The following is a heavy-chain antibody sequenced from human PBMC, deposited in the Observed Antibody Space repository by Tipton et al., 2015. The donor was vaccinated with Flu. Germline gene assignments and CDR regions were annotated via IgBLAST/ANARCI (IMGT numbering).Heavy chain of an antibody. CDR2: IYTSGST. CDR3: ASGPIDEWELPSGLDY. CDR1: GGSISSYY. Sequence: TLSLTCTVSGGSISSYYWSWIRQPAGKGLEWIGRIYTSGSTNYNPSLKSRVTMSVDTSKNQFSLKLSSVTAADTAVYYCASGPIDEWELPSGLDYWGQGTLVTVSS. V-gene: IGHV4-4*07. D-gene: IGHD1-26*01. J-gene: IGHJ4*02.